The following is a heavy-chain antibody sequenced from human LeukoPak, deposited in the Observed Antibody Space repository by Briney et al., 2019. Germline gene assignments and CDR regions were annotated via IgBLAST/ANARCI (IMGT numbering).Heavy chain of an antibody. CDR1: GYSFTSYY. V-gene: IGHV1-46*01. CDR2: INPSGGST. Sequence: ASVKVSCKASGYSFTSYYMHWVRQAPGQGLEWMGLINPSGGSTRYAQKFQARVTMTRDTSTSTVYMELSSLRSEDTAVYYCARVGWLQVDGGMDVWGQGTPVTISS. D-gene: IGHD5-24*01. CDR3: ARVGWLQVDGGMDV. J-gene: IGHJ6*02.